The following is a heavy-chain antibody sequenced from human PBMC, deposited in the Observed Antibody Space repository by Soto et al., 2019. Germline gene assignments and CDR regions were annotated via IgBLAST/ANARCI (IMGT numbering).Heavy chain of an antibody. V-gene: IGHV4-30-2*01. J-gene: IGHJ6*02. D-gene: IGHD3-10*01. CDR3: ARDGIPSYYGSGSPNPENLYYYYGMDV. CDR2: IYHSGST. Sequence: SETLSLTCAVSGGSISSGGYSWSWIRQPPGKGLEWIGYIYHSGSTYYNPSLKSRVTISVDRSKNQFSLKLSSVTAADTAVYYCARDGIPSYYGSGSPNPENLYYYYGMDVWGQGTTVTVSS. CDR1: GGSISSGGYS.